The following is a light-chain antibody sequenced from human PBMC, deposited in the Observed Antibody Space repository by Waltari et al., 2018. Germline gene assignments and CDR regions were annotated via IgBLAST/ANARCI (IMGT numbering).Light chain of an antibody. CDR1: PSIGSR. CDR3: HQIASLPRT. J-gene: IGKJ1*01. CDR2: YAS. V-gene: IGKV6D-21*02. Sequence: EIVLTQSPDFQSVAPKEKVTITYRASPSIGSRLHWYQQKPDQSPKLLIKYASQSISGVPSRFSGSGSGTDFTLTINSLEAEDVAVYYCHQIASLPRTFGPGTKVEIK.